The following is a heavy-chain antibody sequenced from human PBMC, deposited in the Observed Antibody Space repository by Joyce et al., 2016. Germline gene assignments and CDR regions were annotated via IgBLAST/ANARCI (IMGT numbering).Heavy chain of an antibody. Sequence: QVQLQQWGAGLLKPSETLSLTCSVYGGSFSGYYGSWFRQPPGKGLEGIGEIHHSGSTNYNPSRKSRVTISVDTSKNQCSLKRSSVTAADTAVYYCARGPRSNWGLVWFDPWGQGTLVTVSS. CDR2: IHHSGST. CDR3: ARGPRSNWGLVWFDP. CDR1: GGSFSGYY. J-gene: IGHJ5*02. V-gene: IGHV4-34*01. D-gene: IGHD7-27*01.